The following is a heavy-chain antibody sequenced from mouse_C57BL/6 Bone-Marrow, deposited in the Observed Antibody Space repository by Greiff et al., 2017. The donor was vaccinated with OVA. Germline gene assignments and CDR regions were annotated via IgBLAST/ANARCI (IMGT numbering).Heavy chain of an antibody. CDR3: AHYRSIHSLPH. Sequence: QVQLQQPVAELVSPGTSVKLSCKASGYPFPNYWMHWVKKRPGQGLEWIGVIAPSDSYINYNQKFKGRATLTVDTSSSTAYMHLGSLTSEYSAVYYCAHYRSIHSLPHWGAVTSLTVSS. V-gene: IGHV1-59*01. D-gene: IGHD1-1*01. CDR2: IAPSDSYI. J-gene: IGHJ2*02. CDR1: GYPFPNYW.